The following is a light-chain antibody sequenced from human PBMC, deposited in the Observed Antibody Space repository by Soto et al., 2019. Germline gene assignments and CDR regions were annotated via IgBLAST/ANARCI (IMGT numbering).Light chain of an antibody. Sequence: DIVMTQSPDSLAVSLGERATINCKSSQSVLYSSNNKNYLAWYQQKPGQPPKLLIYWASTRESGVPDRFSGSGSGTDFTLTISSLQAEDVAVYYCQPYYSTPWTFGQGTKVESK. CDR3: QPYYSTPWT. J-gene: IGKJ1*01. V-gene: IGKV4-1*01. CDR1: QSVLYSSNNKNY. CDR2: WAS.